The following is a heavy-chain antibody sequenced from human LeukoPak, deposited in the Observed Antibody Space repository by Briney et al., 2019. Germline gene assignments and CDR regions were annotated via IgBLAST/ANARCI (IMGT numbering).Heavy chain of an antibody. D-gene: IGHD4-17*01. CDR2: ISYDGSNK. V-gene: IGHV3-30*18. J-gene: IGHJ5*02. CDR1: GFTFSSYG. Sequence: GGSLRLSCAASGFTFSSYGMHWVRQAPGKGLEWVAVISYDGSNKYYADSVKGRFTISRDNSKNTLYLQMNSLRAEDTALYYCAKAAYGDYVNWFDPWGQGTLVIVAS. CDR3: AKAAYGDYVNWFDP.